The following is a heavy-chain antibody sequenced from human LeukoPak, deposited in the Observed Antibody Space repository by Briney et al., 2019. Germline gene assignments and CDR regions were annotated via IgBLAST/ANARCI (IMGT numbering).Heavy chain of an antibody. CDR1: GFTFRSYG. Sequence: GGSLRLSCAASGFTFRSYGFHWVRQAPGKGLEWVAVIWYDGRNKYYADSVKGRFTFSRDNSKNTVYLEMNSLRAEDTAVYYCTRAGQGFVLDYWGQGTLVTVSS. D-gene: IGHD2-15*01. J-gene: IGHJ4*02. CDR2: IWYDGRNK. CDR3: TRAGQGFVLDY. V-gene: IGHV3-33*01.